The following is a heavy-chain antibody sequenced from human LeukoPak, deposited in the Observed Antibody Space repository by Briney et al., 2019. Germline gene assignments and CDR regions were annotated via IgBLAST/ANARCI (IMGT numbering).Heavy chain of an antibody. J-gene: IGHJ4*02. D-gene: IGHD1-26*01. CDR3: VKSGGYGLIDY. V-gene: IGHV4-59*08. CDR2: IYYSGST. CDR1: GGSISSYY. Sequence: SETLSLTCTVSGGSISSYYWSWIRQPPGKGLEWIGYIYYSGSTNYNPSLKSRVTISVDTSKNQFSLRLNSVTAADTAMYYCVKSGGYGLIDYWGQGTLVTVSS.